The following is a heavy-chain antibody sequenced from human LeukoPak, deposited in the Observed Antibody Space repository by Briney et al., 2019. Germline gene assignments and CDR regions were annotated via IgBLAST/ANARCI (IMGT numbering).Heavy chain of an antibody. V-gene: IGHV4-34*01. J-gene: IGHJ4*02. CDR2: INHSGGT. D-gene: IGHD1-14*01. CDR3: ARPLTGTYGFAY. Sequence: PSETLSLTCAVYSESFNDHYWNWIRQPPGKGLEWIGEINHSGGTNYNPALKSRVALSVDTSKNQFSLRLNSVSDADTAIYYCARPLTGTYGFAYWSQGTPVIVST. CDR1: SESFNDHY.